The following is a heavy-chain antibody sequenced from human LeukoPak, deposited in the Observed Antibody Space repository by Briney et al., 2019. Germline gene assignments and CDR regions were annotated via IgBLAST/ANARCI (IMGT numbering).Heavy chain of an antibody. CDR3: ARDSIFGVVMAFDY. CDR1: GFTFSSYG. V-gene: IGHV3-30*03. D-gene: IGHD3-3*01. Sequence: GGSLRLSCAASGFTFSSYGIHWVRQAPGKGLEWVAVIGKDGAAKHYAESVRGRFTISRDNSKNTLDLQMDSLSAEDTAVYYCARDSIFGVVMAFDYWGQGTLVTVSS. J-gene: IGHJ4*02. CDR2: IGKDGAAK.